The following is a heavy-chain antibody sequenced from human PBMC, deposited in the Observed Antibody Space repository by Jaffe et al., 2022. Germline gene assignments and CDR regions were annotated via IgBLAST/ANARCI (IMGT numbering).Heavy chain of an antibody. CDR1: GGTFSSYA. V-gene: IGHV1-69*05. Sequence: QVQLVQSGAEVKKPGSSVKVSCKASGGTFSSYAISWVRQAPGQGLEWMGGIIPIFGTANYAQKFQGRVTITTDESTSTAYMELSSLRSEDTAVYYCARTPCVWGMCPDSSGQGYFDYWGQGTLVTVSS. J-gene: IGHJ4*02. CDR2: IIPIFGTA. D-gene: IGHD3-22*01. CDR3: ARTPCVWGMCPDSSGQGYFDY.